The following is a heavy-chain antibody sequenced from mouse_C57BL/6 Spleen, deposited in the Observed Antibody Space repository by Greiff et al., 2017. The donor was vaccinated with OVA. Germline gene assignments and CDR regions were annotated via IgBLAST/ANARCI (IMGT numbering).Heavy chain of an antibody. CDR1: GYTFTSYD. Sequence: QVQLQQSGPELVKPGASVKLSCKASGYTFTSYDINWVKQRPGQGLEWIGWIYPRDGSTKYNEKFKGKATLTVDKSSSTAYMELHSLTSEDSAVFFCARTAYSKTPYYYAMDYWGQGTSVTVSS. J-gene: IGHJ4*01. CDR3: ARTAYSKTPYYYAMDY. D-gene: IGHD2-5*01. CDR2: IYPRDGST. V-gene: IGHV1-85*01.